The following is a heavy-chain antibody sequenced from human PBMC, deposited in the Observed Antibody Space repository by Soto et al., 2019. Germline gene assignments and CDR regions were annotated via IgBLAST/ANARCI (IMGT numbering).Heavy chain of an antibody. CDR2: IWYDGSNK. V-gene: IGHV3-33*01. Sequence: GGSLRLSCAASGFTFSSYGMHWVRQAPGKGLEWVAVIWYDGSNKYYADSVKGRFTISRDNSKNTLYLQMNSLRAEDTAVYYCARDSFGGQQQLVLTWFDPWGQGTLVTVSS. CDR1: GFTFSSYG. J-gene: IGHJ5*02. CDR3: ARDSFGGQQQLVLTWFDP. D-gene: IGHD6-13*01.